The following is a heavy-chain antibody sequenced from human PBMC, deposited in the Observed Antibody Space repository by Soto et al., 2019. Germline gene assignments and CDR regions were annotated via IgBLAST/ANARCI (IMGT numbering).Heavy chain of an antibody. CDR3: ARGGSSSPQLPCSYYYAMDA. CDR1: GYSFTSYW. Sequence: GESLKISCQGSGYSFTSYWVGWVRQMPGKGLEWVGIIYPGDSDTRYSPSFQGQVTISADKSISTAYLQWSSLKASATAMYYCARGGSSSPQLPCSYYYAMDAWGQGTTVTVSS. D-gene: IGHD6-6*01. V-gene: IGHV5-51*01. CDR2: IYPGDSDT. J-gene: IGHJ6*02.